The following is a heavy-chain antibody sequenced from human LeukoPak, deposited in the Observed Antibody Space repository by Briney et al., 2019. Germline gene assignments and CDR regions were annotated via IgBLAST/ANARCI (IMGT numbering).Heavy chain of an antibody. D-gene: IGHD3-22*01. CDR2: ISAYNGNT. CDR3: ARDQYYYDSSGYYSLDY. J-gene: IGHJ4*02. V-gene: IGHV1-18*01. Sequence: GASVKVSCKASGYTFTSYGISWVRQAPGQGLEWMGWISAYNGNTNYAQKLQGRVTMTTDTSTSTAYMELRSLRPDDTAVYYCARDQYYYDSSGYYSLDYWGQGTLVTVSS. CDR1: GYTFTSYG.